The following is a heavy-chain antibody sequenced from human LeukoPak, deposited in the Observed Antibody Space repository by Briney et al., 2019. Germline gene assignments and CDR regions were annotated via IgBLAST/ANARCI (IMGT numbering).Heavy chain of an antibody. Sequence: ASVKVSCKASGYTFTSYDVSWVRQATGQGLEWMGWMNPNSGNAGYAQRFQGRVTMTRNNSISTAYMELTSLRSEDTAVYYCGRPLQRGSWTQRALDYWGQGTLVTVSS. CDR1: GYTFTSYD. CDR3: GRPLQRGSWTQRALDY. CDR2: MNPNSGNA. V-gene: IGHV1-8*01. D-gene: IGHD3-10*01. J-gene: IGHJ4*02.